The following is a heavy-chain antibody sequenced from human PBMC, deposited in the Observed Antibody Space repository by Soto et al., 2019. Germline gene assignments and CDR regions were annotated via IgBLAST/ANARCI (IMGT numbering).Heavy chain of an antibody. V-gene: IGHV4-4*02. CDR2: ICHSGGT. D-gene: IGHD6-13*01. Sequence: SETLSLTCAVSGGSISSSDWWSWVRQPPGKGLEWIGEICHSGGTNYNPSLKSRVTISVDKSKNQFSLKLSSVTAADTAVYYCASVRGGAAGTGIKVGYWGQGTSVTLSS. CDR1: GGSISSSDW. J-gene: IGHJ4*02. CDR3: ASVRGGAAGTGIKVGY.